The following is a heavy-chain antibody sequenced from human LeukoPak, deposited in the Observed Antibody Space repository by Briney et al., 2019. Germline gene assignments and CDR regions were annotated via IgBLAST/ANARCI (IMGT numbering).Heavy chain of an antibody. CDR3: ARDARSSGVDV. Sequence: SETLSLTCAVHGGSFSGYYWSWIRQPPGKGLEWIGEINHSGSTNYNPSLKSRVPVSVTTSKNPFSLKLSSVTAADTAVYYCARDARSSGVDVWGQGTTFPASS. CDR2: INHSGST. CDR1: GGSFSGYY. V-gene: IGHV4-34*01. J-gene: IGHJ6*02.